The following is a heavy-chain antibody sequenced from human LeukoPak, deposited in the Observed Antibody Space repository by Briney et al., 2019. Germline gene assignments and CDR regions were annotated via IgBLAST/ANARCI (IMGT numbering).Heavy chain of an antibody. Sequence: GGSLRLSCAASGFTFNNYAMHRVRQAPGKGLEWVSAISGSGGGTYYSDSVKGRFTISRDNSKNTLYLQLNSLRDEDTAVYYCAKDRGNYYFDFWGQGTLVIVSS. V-gene: IGHV3-23*01. J-gene: IGHJ4*02. CDR2: ISGSGGGT. CDR1: GFTFNNYA. D-gene: IGHD3-10*01. CDR3: AKDRGNYYFDF.